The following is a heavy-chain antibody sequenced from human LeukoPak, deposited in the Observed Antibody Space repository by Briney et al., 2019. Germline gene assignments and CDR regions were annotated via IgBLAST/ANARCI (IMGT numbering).Heavy chain of an antibody. V-gene: IGHV3-7*04. Sequence: PGGSLRLSCAVSGFNFSNYWMSWVRQAPGKGLEWVANIKEDGSDTYFVDSVRGRFTISRDNAKNLLFLHMNSLRGEDTAVYYCARDQWRLFDYWGQGTLVTVSS. CDR2: IKEDGSDT. J-gene: IGHJ4*02. CDR3: ARDQWRLFDY. D-gene: IGHD2-21*02. CDR1: GFNFSNYW.